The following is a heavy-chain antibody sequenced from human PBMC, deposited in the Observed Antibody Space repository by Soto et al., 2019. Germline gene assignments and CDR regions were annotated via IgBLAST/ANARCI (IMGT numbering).Heavy chain of an antibody. V-gene: IGHV1-2*02. J-gene: IGHJ4*02. CDR3: ARPPGYISDWYYFDL. Sequence: QGPLVQSGAEVKKPGASVKVSCEASGYTFIDYYMHWVRQAPGKGFEGMGRISPKSGGTNYAQKFQGRVTMTWDTSLNTAYMELSSLMSEDTAVYYCARPPGYISDWYYFDLWGQGTLVTVSS. CDR2: ISPKSGGT. D-gene: IGHD6-19*01. CDR1: GYTFIDYY.